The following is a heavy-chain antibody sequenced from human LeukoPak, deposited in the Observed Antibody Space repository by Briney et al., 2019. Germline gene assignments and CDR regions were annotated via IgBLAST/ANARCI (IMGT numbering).Heavy chain of an antibody. Sequence: GGSLRLSCAASGFTVSSNYMSWVRQAPGRGLEWVSVIYSGGSTYYADSVKGRFTISRDNSKNTLYLQMNSLRAEDTAVCYCARALSCSSTSCYLGGYYYGMDVWGQGTTVTVSS. CDR1: GFTVSSNY. CDR3: ARALSCSSTSCYLGGYYYGMDV. D-gene: IGHD2-2*01. CDR2: IYSGGST. V-gene: IGHV3-53*01. J-gene: IGHJ6*02.